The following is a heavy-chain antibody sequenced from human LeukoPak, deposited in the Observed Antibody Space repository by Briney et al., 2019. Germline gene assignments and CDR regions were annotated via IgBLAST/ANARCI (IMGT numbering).Heavy chain of an antibody. CDR2: INHSGST. Sequence: PSETLSLTCAVYGGSFSGYYWSWIRQPPGKGLEWIGEINHSGSTNYNPSLKSRVTISVDTSKNQFSLKLSSVTAADTAVYYCARGTIVPGEMKGVDYWGQGTLVTVSS. D-gene: IGHD3-10*01. V-gene: IGHV4-34*01. CDR1: GGSFSGYY. CDR3: ARGTIVPGEMKGVDY. J-gene: IGHJ4*02.